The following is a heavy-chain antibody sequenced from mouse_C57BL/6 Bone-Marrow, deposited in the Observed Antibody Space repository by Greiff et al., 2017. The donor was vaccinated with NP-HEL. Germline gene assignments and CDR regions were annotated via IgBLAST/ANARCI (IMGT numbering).Heavy chain of an antibody. J-gene: IGHJ4*01. CDR2: ISDGCSYT. D-gene: IGHD1-1*01. CDR3: ARGDYYGSTFMDY. CDR1: GFTFSSYA. Sequence: EVMLVESGGGLVKPGGSLKLSCAASGFTFSSYAMSWVRQTPEKRLEWVATISDGCSYTYYPDNVKGRFTISRDNAKNNLYLQMSHLKSEDTAMYYCARGDYYGSTFMDYWGQGTSVTVSS. V-gene: IGHV5-4*03.